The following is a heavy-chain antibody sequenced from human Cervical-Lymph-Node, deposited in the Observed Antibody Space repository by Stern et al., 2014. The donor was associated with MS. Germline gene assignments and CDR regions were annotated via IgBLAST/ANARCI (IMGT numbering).Heavy chain of an antibody. CDR2: ISWNSGSI. CDR3: AKGRIAVADWFDP. V-gene: IGHV3-9*01. CDR1: GFTFDDYA. D-gene: IGHD6-19*01. Sequence: EVQLVQSGGGLVQPGRSLRLSCAASGFTFDDYAMHWVRQAPGKGLEWVSGISWNSGSIGYADSVKGRFTISRDNAKNSLYLQMNSLRAEDTALYYCAKGRIAVADWFDPWGQGTLVTVSS. J-gene: IGHJ5*02.